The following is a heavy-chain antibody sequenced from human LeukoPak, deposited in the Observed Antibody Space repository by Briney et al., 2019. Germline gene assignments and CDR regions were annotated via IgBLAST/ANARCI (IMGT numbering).Heavy chain of an antibody. CDR2: IGNIISTT. V-gene: IGHV3-48*03. D-gene: IGHD6-19*01. CDR1: GFTFRNHQ. CDR3: ARTAYDLRGQSLVPGLDS. Sequence: SGGSLRLSCAASGFTFRNHQMDWVRQAPGKGLEWVSYIGNIISTTHYADSVRGRFTVSRDDAKSSLYLQMSSLRVEDTAVYYCARTAYDLRGQSLVPGLDSWGQGTLVTVSS. J-gene: IGHJ4*02.